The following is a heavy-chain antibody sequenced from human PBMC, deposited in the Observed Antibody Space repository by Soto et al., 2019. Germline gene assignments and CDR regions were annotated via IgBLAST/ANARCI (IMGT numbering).Heavy chain of an antibody. CDR2: IIPILGIA. CDR1: GGTFSSYT. D-gene: IGHD5-18*01. CDR3: ARDASRVNFDY. J-gene: IGHJ4*02. Sequence: GASVKVSCKASGGTFSSYTISWVRQAPGQGLEWMGRIIPILGIANYAQKFQGRVTITAGRSTSTAYMELSSLRSEDTAVYYCARDASRVNFDYWGQGTLVTVSS. V-gene: IGHV1-69*04.